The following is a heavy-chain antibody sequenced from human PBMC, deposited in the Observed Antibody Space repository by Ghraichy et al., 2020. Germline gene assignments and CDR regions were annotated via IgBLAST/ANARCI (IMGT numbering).Heavy chain of an antibody. Sequence: SETLSLTCAVYGGSFSGYYWSWIRQPPGKGLEWIGEINHSGSTNYNPSLKSRVTISVDTSKNQFSLKLSSVTAADTAVYYCARGGGRLPLVPAAIRSEGNFDYWGQGTLVTVSS. V-gene: IGHV4-34*01. D-gene: IGHD2-2*02. CDR1: GGSFSGYY. CDR3: ARGGGRLPLVPAAIRSEGNFDY. CDR2: INHSGST. J-gene: IGHJ4*02.